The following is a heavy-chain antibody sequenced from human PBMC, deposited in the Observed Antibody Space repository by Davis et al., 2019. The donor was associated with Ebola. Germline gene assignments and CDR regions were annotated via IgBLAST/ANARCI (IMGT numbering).Heavy chain of an antibody. J-gene: IGHJ4*02. CDR1: GFTFNQYA. Sequence: GESLKISCAASGFTFNQYAMTWVRQAPGKGLEWVSTISKSGRDTNYADSVKGRLSVSRDNSKNTVYLQMHSLRVEDTAIYYCAKVKYYSTWRGGFDSWGQGTLVTVSS. V-gene: IGHV3-23*01. CDR2: ISKSGRDT. CDR3: AKVKYYSTWRGGFDS. D-gene: IGHD6-13*01.